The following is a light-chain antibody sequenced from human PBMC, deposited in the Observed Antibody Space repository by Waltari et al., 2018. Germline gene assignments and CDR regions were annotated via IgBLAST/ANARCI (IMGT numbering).Light chain of an antibody. CDR1: QSLVQSDGNTF. CDR2: KVS. V-gene: IGKV2-30*02. CDR3: LQSSQWPYA. J-gene: IGKJ2*01. Sequence: DVVMPQSPLSLAVTLGQPASISCWSSQSLVQSDGNTFLNWFHQRPGQSPRRLIYKVSNRESGVPDRFSGSGSGTAFTLKISRVEAEDVGIFYCLQSSQWPYAFGQGTKLEIK.